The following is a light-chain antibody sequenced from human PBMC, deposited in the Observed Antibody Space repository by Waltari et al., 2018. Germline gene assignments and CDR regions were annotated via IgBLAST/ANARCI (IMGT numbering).Light chain of an antibody. CDR3: HQRFNWPPWT. Sequence: IVLTQSPATLSLSPGDRATLSCRASQSVSRSLAWYQQKPGQAPRLVIYDSSNRATGIPARFSGSWSGTDFTLTITSLEPEDFAVYYCHQRFNWPPWTFGQGTKVEIK. V-gene: IGKV3-11*01. CDR1: QSVSRS. CDR2: DSS. J-gene: IGKJ1*01.